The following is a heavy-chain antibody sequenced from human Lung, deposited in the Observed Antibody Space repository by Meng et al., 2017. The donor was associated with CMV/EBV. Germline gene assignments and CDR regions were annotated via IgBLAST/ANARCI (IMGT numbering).Heavy chain of an antibody. CDR1: GFTFSRKT. J-gene: IGHJ4*02. CDR3: AKSSISLKVGRFYD. Sequence: GGSXRLXCEGSGFTFSRKTMSWVRQAPGKGLEWVSTIVGGGGKTYYADFAKGRFTFSTDKSKTTLFLQMNSLRAEDKAIYYCAKSSISLKVGRFYDLGQGXLVTVSS. CDR2: IVGGGGKT. V-gene: IGHV3-23*01. D-gene: IGHD6-6*01.